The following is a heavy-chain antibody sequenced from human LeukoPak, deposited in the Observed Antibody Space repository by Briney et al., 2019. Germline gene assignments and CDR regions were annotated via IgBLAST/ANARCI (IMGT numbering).Heavy chain of an antibody. CDR3: ARTDFWSGYLFDP. V-gene: IGHV4-39*01. D-gene: IGHD3-3*01. CDR2: IYYSGST. J-gene: IGHJ5*02. CDR1: GGSISSSSYY. Sequence: SETLSLTCTVSGGSISSSSYYWGWIRQPPGKGLEWIGSIYYSGSTYYNPSLKSRVTISVDTSKNQFSLKLSSVTAAATAVYDCARTDFWSGYLFDPWGQGTLVPGSS.